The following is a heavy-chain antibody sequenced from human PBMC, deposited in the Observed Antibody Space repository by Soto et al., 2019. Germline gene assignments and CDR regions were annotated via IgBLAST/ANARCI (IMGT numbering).Heavy chain of an antibody. CDR1: GGSISSSSYY. CDR3: PRFPHDIVVVVAAARTNDY. D-gene: IGHD2-15*01. V-gene: IGHV4-39*01. Sequence: PSETLSLTCTVSGGSISSSSYYWGWIRQPPGKGLEWIGIIYYSGSTYYNPSLKSRVTISVDTSKNQFSLKLSSVTAADTAVYYCPRFPHDIVVVVAAARTNDYWGQGTLVTVSS. CDR2: IYYSGST. J-gene: IGHJ4*02.